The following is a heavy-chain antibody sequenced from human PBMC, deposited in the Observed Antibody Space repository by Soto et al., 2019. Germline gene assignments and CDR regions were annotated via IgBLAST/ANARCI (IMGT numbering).Heavy chain of an antibody. Sequence: PSETLSLTXTVSGGSISPYYWSWIRQPPGKGLEWIGYVYYSGNTNYNPSLESRVTISVDTSRNQFSLNLTSATAADTAVYYCARKGAAASYAHYYMDVWGRGTTVTVSS. CDR3: ARKGAAASYAHYYMDV. CDR2: VYYSGNT. CDR1: GGSISPYY. J-gene: IGHJ6*03. D-gene: IGHD6-13*01. V-gene: IGHV4-59*01.